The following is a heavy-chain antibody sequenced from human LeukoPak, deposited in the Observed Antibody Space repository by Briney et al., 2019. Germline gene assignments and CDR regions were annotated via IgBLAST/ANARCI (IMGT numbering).Heavy chain of an antibody. CDR3: ARDSPITIFGVVSYAFDI. Sequence: SETLSLTCTVSGGSISSYYWSWIRQPPGKGLEWIGYFYYSGSTNYNPSLKSRVTISVDTSKNQFSLKLSSVTAADTAVYYCARDSPITIFGVVSYAFDIWGQGTMVTVSS. D-gene: IGHD3-3*01. V-gene: IGHV4-59*01. CDR1: GGSISSYY. J-gene: IGHJ3*02. CDR2: FYYSGST.